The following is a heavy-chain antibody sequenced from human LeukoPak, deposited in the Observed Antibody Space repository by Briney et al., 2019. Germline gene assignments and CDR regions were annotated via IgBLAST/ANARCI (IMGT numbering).Heavy chain of an antibody. Sequence: SETLSLTCSVSGDSISTSSYYWGWIRQPPGKGLEWIGTIYYSGSTYYNPSLTSRVTISVDTSKNQFSLKLSSVTAADTAVYYCAGNDYFDYWGQGTLVTVSS. CDR3: AGNDYFDY. J-gene: IGHJ4*02. V-gene: IGHV4-39*01. CDR2: IYYSGST. CDR1: GDSISTSSYY.